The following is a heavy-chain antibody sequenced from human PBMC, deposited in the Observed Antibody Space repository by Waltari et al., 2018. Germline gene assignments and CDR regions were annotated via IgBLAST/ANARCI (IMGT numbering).Heavy chain of an antibody. CDR2: ISYDGSNK. J-gene: IGHJ5*02. Sequence: QVQLVESGGGVVQPGRSLRLSCAASGFTFSSYGMHWVRQAPGKGLEWVAVISYDGSNKYYADSVKGRFTISRDNSKNTLYLQMNSLRAEDTAVYYCAEDHYNWNVGGWFDPWGQGTLVTVSS. CDR1: GFTFSSYG. D-gene: IGHD1-20*01. V-gene: IGHV3-30*18. CDR3: AEDHYNWNVGGWFDP.